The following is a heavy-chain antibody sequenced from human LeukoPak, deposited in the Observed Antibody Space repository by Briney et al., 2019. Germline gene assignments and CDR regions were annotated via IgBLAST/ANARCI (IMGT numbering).Heavy chain of an antibody. V-gene: IGHV2-5*02. D-gene: IGHD3-10*01. CDR2: IYWDDDK. CDR1: GFSLSTSGVG. CDR3: AHSEWWFGELLSVSNWFDP. J-gene: IGHJ5*02. Sequence: SGPTLVNPTQTLTLTCTFSGFSLSTSGVGVGWIRQPPGKALEWLALIYWDDDKRYSPSLKSRLTITKDTSKNQVVLTMTNMDPVDTATYYCAHSEWWFGELLSVSNWFDPWGQGTLVTVSS.